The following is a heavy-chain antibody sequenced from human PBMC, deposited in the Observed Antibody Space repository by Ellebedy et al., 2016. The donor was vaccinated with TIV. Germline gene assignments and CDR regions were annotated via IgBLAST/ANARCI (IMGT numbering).Heavy chain of an antibody. J-gene: IGHJ6*02. V-gene: IGHV3-74*01. D-gene: IGHD3-22*01. CDR2: INSDGSST. Sequence: GESLKISCAASGFTFSSYWMHWVRQGPGKGLVWVSRINSDGSSTSYADSVKGRFTMSRDNAKNLLYLQMNSLRADDTAVYYCARDNKEYYDSGGYYDYYYGMDVWGQGTTVTVSS. CDR3: ARDNKEYYDSGGYYDYYYGMDV. CDR1: GFTFSSYW.